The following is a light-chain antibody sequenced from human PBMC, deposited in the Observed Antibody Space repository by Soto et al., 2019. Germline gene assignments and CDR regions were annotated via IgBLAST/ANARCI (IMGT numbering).Light chain of an antibody. J-gene: IGKJ4*01. Sequence: EIVLTQSPGTLSLSPGERATLSCRASQSVSSSYLTWYQQKPGQAPRLLIYGASSRATGIPDRFSGSGSGTAFTLTISRLEPEDFAVYYCQQYRNSPLTFGGGTKLEIK. CDR1: QSVSSSY. CDR2: GAS. V-gene: IGKV3-20*01. CDR3: QQYRNSPLT.